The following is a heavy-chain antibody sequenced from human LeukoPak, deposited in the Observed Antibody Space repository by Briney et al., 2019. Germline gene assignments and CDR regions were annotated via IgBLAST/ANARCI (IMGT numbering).Heavy chain of an antibody. CDR1: GYSISSGYY. CDR3: ARQAYSSSSSSYI. CDR2: IYHSGST. J-gene: IGHJ3*02. Sequence: SETLSLTCAVSGYSISSGYYWGWIRQPPGKGLEWIGSIYHSGSTYYNPSLKSRVTISVDTSNNQFSLKLNFVTAADTAVYYCARQAYSSSSSSYIWGQGTMVTVSS. V-gene: IGHV4-38-2*01. D-gene: IGHD2-2*01.